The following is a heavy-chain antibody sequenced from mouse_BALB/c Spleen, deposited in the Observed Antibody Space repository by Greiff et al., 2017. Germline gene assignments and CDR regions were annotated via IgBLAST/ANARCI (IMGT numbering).Heavy chain of an antibody. Sequence: DVKLVESGGGLVQPGGSLKLSCAASGFPFSSYGMSWVRQTPDKRLELVATINSNGGSTYYPDSVKGRFTISRDNAKNTLYLQMSSLKSEDTAMYYCARDDGYPFAYWGQGTLVTVSA. J-gene: IGHJ3*01. CDR2: INSNGGST. CDR3: ARDDGYPFAY. V-gene: IGHV5-6-3*01. D-gene: IGHD2-3*01. CDR1: GFPFSSYG.